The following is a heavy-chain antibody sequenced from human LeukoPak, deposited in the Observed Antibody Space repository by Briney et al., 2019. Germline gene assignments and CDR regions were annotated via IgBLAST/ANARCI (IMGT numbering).Heavy chain of an antibody. CDR1: GFTFSDYY. J-gene: IGHJ4*02. CDR3: ARGWLGYSYGPYYFDY. CDR2: IYYSGST. Sequence: SGGSLRLSCAASGFTFSDYYMSWIRQPPGKGLEWIGYIYYSGSTNYNPSLKSRVTISVDTSKNQFSLKLSSVTAADTAVYYCARGWLGYSYGPYYFDYWGQGTLVTVSS. V-gene: IGHV4-59*01. D-gene: IGHD5-18*01.